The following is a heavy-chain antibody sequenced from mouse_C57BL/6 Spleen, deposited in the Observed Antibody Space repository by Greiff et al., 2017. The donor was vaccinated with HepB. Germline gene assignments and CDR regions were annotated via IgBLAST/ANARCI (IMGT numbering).Heavy chain of an antibody. CDR2: IYPGDGDT. V-gene: IGHV1-80*01. J-gene: IGHJ3*01. D-gene: IGHD1-1*01. CDR1: GYAFSSYW. Sequence: QVQLQQSGAELVKPGASVKISCKASGYAFSSYWMNWVKQRPGKGLEWIGQIYPGDGDTNYNGKFKGKATLTADKSSSTAYMQLSSLTSEDSAVYFCARPTVVATPLAYWGQGTLVTVSA. CDR3: ARPTVVATPLAY.